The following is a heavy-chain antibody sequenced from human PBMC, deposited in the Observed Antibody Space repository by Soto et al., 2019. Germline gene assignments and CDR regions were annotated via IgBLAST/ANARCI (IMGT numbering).Heavy chain of an antibody. Sequence: ASVKVSCKASGYTFTGYYMHWVRQAPGQGLEWMGWINPNSGGTNYAQKFQGWVTMTRDTSISTAYMELSRLRSDDTAVYYCARGATAVAGTGGDGYYYGMDVWGQGTTVTVSS. CDR1: GYTFTGYY. CDR2: INPNSGGT. V-gene: IGHV1-2*04. CDR3: ARGATAVAGTGGDGYYYGMDV. D-gene: IGHD6-19*01. J-gene: IGHJ6*02.